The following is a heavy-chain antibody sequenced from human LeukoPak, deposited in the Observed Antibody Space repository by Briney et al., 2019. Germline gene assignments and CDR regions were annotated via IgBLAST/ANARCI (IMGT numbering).Heavy chain of an antibody. J-gene: IGHJ4*02. V-gene: IGHV1-69*13. CDR1: GGTFSSYA. Sequence: ASVKVSCKASGGTFSSYAISWVRQAPGQGLEWMGGIIPIFGTANYAQKFQGRVTITADESTSTAYMELSSLRSEDTAVYYCARDMYYYDSSGYYYPHYFDYWGQGTLVTVSS. CDR3: ARDMYYYDSSGYYYPHYFDY. D-gene: IGHD3-22*01. CDR2: IIPIFGTA.